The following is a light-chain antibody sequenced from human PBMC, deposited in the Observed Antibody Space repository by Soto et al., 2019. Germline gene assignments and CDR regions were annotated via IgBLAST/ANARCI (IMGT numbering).Light chain of an antibody. CDR1: QSVDCY. Sequence: EIVLTQSPATLSLAPGERATLSCRASQSVDCYLAWYQQKPGQAPRLLIYDASNRATGIPARVSGRGSLPDLTLTISSLEPDDVALYYWQQCSNKPQTFGEGTKLEIQ. CDR2: DAS. CDR3: QQCSNKPQT. V-gene: IGKV3-11*01. J-gene: IGKJ2*01.